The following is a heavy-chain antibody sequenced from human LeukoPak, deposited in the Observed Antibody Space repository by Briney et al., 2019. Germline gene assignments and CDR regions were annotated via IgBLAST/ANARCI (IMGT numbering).Heavy chain of an antibody. CDR2: IKQDGSEK. Sequence: GGSLRLSCAASGFTFSSYWMSWVRQAPGKGLEWVANIKQDGSEKYYVDSVKGRFTISRDDAKNSLYLQMNSLRAEDTAVYYCARGAMRYSYGFDYWGQGTLVTVSS. CDR3: ARGAMRYSYGFDY. CDR1: GFTFSSYW. D-gene: IGHD5-18*01. J-gene: IGHJ4*02. V-gene: IGHV3-7*01.